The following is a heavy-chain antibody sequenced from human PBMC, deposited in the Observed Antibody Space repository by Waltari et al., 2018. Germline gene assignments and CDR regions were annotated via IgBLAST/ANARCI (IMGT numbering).Heavy chain of an antibody. CDR3: ASSGSYYWAVGD. CDR1: GYTLPELS. D-gene: IGHD1-26*01. CDR2: FDPEDGET. J-gene: IGHJ4*02. V-gene: IGHV1-24*01. Sequence: QVQLVPSGAEVKQPGASVKVSCKVSGYTLPELSMHWVRQAPGQGLEWMGGFDPEDGETIYAQKFQGRGTMTEDTSTDTAYMELSSLRSEDTAVYYCASSGSYYWAVGDWGQGTLVTVSS.